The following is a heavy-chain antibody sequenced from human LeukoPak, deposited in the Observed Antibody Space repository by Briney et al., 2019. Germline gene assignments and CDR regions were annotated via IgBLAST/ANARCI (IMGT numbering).Heavy chain of an antibody. CDR3: ARPRLAYYYSAMDV. CDR2: ISDDGSNK. CDR1: GFTFSTYP. Sequence: GGSLRLSCAASGFTFSTYPMHWVRQAPGKGLEWVAVISDDGSNKYYADSVKGRFTISRDNSKNTLYLQMSSLRAEDTAVYYCARPRLAYYYSAMDVWGKGPTVTVSS. J-gene: IGHJ6*04. V-gene: IGHV3-30*04. D-gene: IGHD1-1*01.